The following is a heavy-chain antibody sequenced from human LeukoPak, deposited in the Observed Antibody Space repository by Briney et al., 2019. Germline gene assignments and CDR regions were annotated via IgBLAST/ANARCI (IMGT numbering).Heavy chain of an antibody. J-gene: IGHJ5*02. CDR3: ARHEDTAITRNWFDP. Sequence: SETLSLTCTVSGGSISSYYWSWIRQPPGKGLEWIGYIYYSGSTNYNPSLKSRVTISVDTSKNQFSLKLSSVTAADTAVYYCARHEDTAITRNWFDPWGQGTLVTVSS. CDR1: GGSISSYY. CDR2: IYYSGST. V-gene: IGHV4-59*08. D-gene: IGHD5-18*01.